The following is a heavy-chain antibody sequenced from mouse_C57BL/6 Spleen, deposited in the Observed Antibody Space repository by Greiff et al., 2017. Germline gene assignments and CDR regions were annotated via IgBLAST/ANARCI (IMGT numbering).Heavy chain of an antibody. CDR1: GYAFSSSW. D-gene: IGHD3-2*02. CDR2: IYPGDGDT. Sequence: VQVVESGPELVKPGASVKISCKASGYAFSSSWMNWVKQRPGKGLEWIGRIYPGDGDTNYNGKFKGKATLTADKSSSTAYMQLSSLTSEDSAVYFCAKGQLRPFAYWGQGTLVTVSA. V-gene: IGHV1-82*01. J-gene: IGHJ3*01. CDR3: AKGQLRPFAY.